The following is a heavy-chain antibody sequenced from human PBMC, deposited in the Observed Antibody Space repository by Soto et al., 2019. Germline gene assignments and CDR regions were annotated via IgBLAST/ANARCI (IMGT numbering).Heavy chain of an antibody. D-gene: IGHD6-13*01. CDR1: GFTFSSYE. CDR2: ISSSGSTI. J-gene: IGHJ6*02. V-gene: IGHV3-48*03. CDR3: ARENSWLSKEVYGMDV. Sequence: PGGSLRLSCAASGFTFSSYEMNWVRQAPGKGLEWVSYISSSGSTIYYADSVKGRFTISRDNAENSLYLQMNSLRAEDTAVYYCARENSWLSKEVYGMDVWGQGTTVTVSS.